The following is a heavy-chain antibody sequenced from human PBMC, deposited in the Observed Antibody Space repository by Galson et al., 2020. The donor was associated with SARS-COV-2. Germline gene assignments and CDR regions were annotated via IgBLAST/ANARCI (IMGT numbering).Heavy chain of an antibody. CDR1: GASISSGDSF. D-gene: IGHD3-22*01. CDR3: ARVTVGMATVQVVGSGSGAFDV. J-gene: IGHJ3*01. Sequence: TLSLTCTVSGASISSGDSFWSWIRQHPGKGLEWIGYIYYSGTTYYNPSLRSRLNLSVDTSKNQFYLNLSSMTAADTAVYYCARVTVGMATVQVVGSGSGAFDVWGQGTMVTVSS. V-gene: IGHV4-31*03. CDR2: IYYSGTT.